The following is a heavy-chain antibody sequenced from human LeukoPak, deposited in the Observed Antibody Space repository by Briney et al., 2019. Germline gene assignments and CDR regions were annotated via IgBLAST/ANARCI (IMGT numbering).Heavy chain of an antibody. CDR2: ISSNGGST. CDR1: GFTFSSYA. CDR3: ARVRGGQLLPGTFDY. V-gene: IGHV3-64*01. J-gene: IGHJ4*02. Sequence: GSLRLSCAASGFTFSSYAMHWVRQAPGKGLEYVSAISSNGGSTYYANSVKGRFTISRDNSKNTLYLQMGSLRAEDMAVYYCARVRGGQLLPGTFDYWGQGTLVTVSS. D-gene: IGHD2-2*01.